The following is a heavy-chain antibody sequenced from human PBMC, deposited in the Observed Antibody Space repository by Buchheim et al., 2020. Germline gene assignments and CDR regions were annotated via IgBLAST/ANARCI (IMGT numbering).Heavy chain of an antibody. V-gene: IGHV3-7*01. CDR1: GFTFSSYW. CDR3: AKDIDGELPESDYYYYGMDV. D-gene: IGHD1-26*01. CDR2: IKHDGTAQ. J-gene: IGHJ6*02. Sequence: EVQLVESGGGLVQPGGSLRLSCGASGFTFSSYWMSWVRQAPGKGLELVANIKHDGTAQFYVDSVKGRFTISRDNAKNSLSLQMNSLRVEDTAVYYCAKDIDGELPESDYYYYGMDVWGQGTT.